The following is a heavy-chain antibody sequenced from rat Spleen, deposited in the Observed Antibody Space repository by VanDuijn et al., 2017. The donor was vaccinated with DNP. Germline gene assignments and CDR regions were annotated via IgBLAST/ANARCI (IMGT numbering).Heavy chain of an antibody. CDR3: ARKYTTDSYVMDA. CDR2: IWTDGKT. D-gene: IGHD1-6*01. Sequence: QVQVKESGPGLVQPSQTLSLTCTVSGFSLTDYSVHWVRQPTGRGLEWMGVIWTDGKTDYNSALKSRLSISRDTSKSQVFLKMNNLQTEDTAMYFCARKYTTDSYVMDAWGQGASVTVSS. J-gene: IGHJ4*01. CDR1: GFSLTDYS. V-gene: IGHV2-30*01.